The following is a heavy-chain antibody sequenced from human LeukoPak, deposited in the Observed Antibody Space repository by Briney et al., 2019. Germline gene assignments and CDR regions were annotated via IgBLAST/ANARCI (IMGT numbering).Heavy chain of an antibody. J-gene: IGHJ1*01. Sequence: PGGSLRLSCAASGFTFSDYYMSWIRQAPGKGPEWVSYISTSGSSTNYADSVKGRFTISRDNAKNSLYLQMNSLRAEDTAVYYCARDYEYCTNGVCYPAEYFQHWGQGTLVTVSS. CDR3: ARDYEYCTNGVCYPAEYFQH. D-gene: IGHD2-8*01. V-gene: IGHV3-11*06. CDR2: ISTSGSST. CDR1: GFTFSDYY.